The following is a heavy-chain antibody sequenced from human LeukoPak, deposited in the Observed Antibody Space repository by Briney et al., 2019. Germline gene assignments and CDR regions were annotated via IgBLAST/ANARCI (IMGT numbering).Heavy chain of an antibody. Sequence: SETLSLTCTVSGDSIRSDNYYWGWIRQPPGQGLEWIGSIYYSGSTYYNPSLKSRVIISVDTSKNQFSLKLSSVTAADTAVYYCARQGYYDSSGDDAFDIWGQGTMVTVSS. CDR2: IYYSGST. CDR3: ARQGYYDSSGDDAFDI. J-gene: IGHJ3*02. D-gene: IGHD3-22*01. V-gene: IGHV4-39*01. CDR1: GDSIRSDNYY.